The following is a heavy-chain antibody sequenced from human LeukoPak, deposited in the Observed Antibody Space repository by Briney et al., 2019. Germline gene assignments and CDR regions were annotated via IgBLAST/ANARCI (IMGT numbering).Heavy chain of an antibody. Sequence: GGSLRLSCATSGFNFYRYTIHWVRQAPGKGLEWVSLAGWAGGTTFYSDSVRGRFTISRDNSKNTLYLQMNSLRAEDTAVYYCAREGPYSSSWFFDYWGQGTLVTVSS. CDR3: AREGPYSSSWFFDY. D-gene: IGHD6-13*01. CDR2: AGWAGGTT. J-gene: IGHJ4*02. V-gene: IGHV3-43*01. CDR1: GFNFYRYT.